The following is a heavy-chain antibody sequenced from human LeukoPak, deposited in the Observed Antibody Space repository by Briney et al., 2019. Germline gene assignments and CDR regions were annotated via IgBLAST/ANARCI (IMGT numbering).Heavy chain of an antibody. V-gene: IGHV1-18*01. D-gene: IGHD4-17*01. J-gene: IGHJ5*01. CDR3: ARDHGDFVGVRVGFDS. CDR1: GYTFTNYV. CDR2: ISGYNGNA. Sequence: ASVKVSCKASGYTFTNYVISWVRQAPGQGLEWVARISGYNGNADYAQKLKDRFTVTADTSAAYLEMRDLTSDDTAVYYCARDHGDFVGVRVGFDSWGQGTLVTVSS.